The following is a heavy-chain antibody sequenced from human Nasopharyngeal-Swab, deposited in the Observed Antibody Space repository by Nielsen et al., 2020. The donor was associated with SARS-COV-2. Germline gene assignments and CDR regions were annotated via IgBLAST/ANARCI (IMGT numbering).Heavy chain of an antibody. J-gene: IGHJ6*02. Sequence: SETLSLTCTVSGGSISSSSYYWGWIRQPPGKGLEWIGSIYYSGSTYYNPSLKSRVTISVDTSKNQFSLKLSSVTAADTAVYYCARVTPYSSGWYPYYYYGMDVWGQGTTVTVSS. CDR2: IYYSGST. CDR1: GGSISSSSYY. CDR3: ARVTPYSSGWYPYYYYGMDV. D-gene: IGHD6-19*01. V-gene: IGHV4-39*07.